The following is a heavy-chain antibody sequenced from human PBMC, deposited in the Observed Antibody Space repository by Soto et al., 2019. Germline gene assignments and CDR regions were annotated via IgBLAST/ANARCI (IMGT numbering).Heavy chain of an antibody. V-gene: IGHV6-1*01. Sequence: PSQTLSLTCAISGDSVSSYSAAWNWIRQSPSGGLEWLGRTSYRSRFFSDYAESVKSRIIINPDTSKNQFSLQLKSVTPEDTAVYYCVRDRYSSSGWFDPWGQGTPVTVSS. CDR2: TSYRSRFFS. D-gene: IGHD3-10*01. CDR3: VRDRYSSSGWFDP. J-gene: IGHJ5*02. CDR1: GDSVSSYSAA.